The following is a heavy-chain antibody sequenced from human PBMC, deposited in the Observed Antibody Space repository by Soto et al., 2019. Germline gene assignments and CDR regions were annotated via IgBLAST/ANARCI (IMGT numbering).Heavy chain of an antibody. J-gene: IGHJ4*02. V-gene: IGHV1-46*01. CDR3: ARRDYPFDY. Sequence: GASVKVSCKASGYSFTSYYMHWVRQAPGQGLEWMGYINPSGDNTSNTQKLQGRVTMTTDTSTTRAYMELRSLRSDDTAVYYCARRDYPFDYWGQGTLVTVS. D-gene: IGHD4-17*01. CDR1: GYSFTSYY. CDR2: INPSGDNT.